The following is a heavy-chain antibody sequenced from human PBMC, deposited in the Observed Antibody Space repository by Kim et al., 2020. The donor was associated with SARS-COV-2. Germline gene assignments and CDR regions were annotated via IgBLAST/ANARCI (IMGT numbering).Heavy chain of an antibody. CDR1: GYTFTSYD. J-gene: IGHJ4*02. V-gene: IGHV1-8*01. CDR3: ARGFASIYYYDSSGYYGY. Sequence: ASVKVSCKASGYTFTSYDINWVRQATGQGLEWMGWMNPNSGNTGYAQKFQGRVTMTRNTSISTAYMELSSLRSEDMAVYYCARGFASIYYYDSSGYYGYWGQGTLVTVSS. CDR2: MNPNSGNT. D-gene: IGHD3-22*01.